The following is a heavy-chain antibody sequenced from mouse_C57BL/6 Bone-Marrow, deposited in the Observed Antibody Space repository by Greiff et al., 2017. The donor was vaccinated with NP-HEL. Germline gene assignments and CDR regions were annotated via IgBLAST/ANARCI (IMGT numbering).Heavy chain of an antibody. CDR3: AKGSSYDWYFDV. J-gene: IGHJ1*03. Sequence: QVQLQQPGAELVRPGTSVKLSCKASGYTFTSYWMHWVKQRPGQGLEWIGVIDPSDSYTNYNQKFKGKATLTVDTSSSTAYMQLSSLTSEDSAVYYCAKGSSYDWYFDVWGTGTTVTVSS. CDR2: IDPSDSYT. V-gene: IGHV1-59*01. D-gene: IGHD1-1*01. CDR1: GYTFTSYW.